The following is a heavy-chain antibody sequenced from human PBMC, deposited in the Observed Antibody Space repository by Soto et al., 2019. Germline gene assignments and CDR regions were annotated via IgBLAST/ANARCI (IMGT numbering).Heavy chain of an antibody. CDR3: ARDFETDFLTGRQKYNWFGS. Sequence: GGSLRLSCAASGFTFTIYIMSWVRQAPGKGLEWVSSASGITTNKYYADSVKGRFIMSRDNPRNSLDLQMNSLRVEDTAIYYCARDFETDFLTGRQKYNWFGSWGQGILVTVSS. CDR1: GFTFTIYI. V-gene: IGHV3-21*01. D-gene: IGHD3-9*01. J-gene: IGHJ5*01. CDR2: ASGITTNK.